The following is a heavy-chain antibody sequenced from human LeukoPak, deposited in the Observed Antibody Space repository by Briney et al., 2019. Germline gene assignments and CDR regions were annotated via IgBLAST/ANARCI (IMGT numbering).Heavy chain of an antibody. V-gene: IGHV1-8*03. J-gene: IGHJ4*02. Sequence: GASVKVSCKASGYTFTSYDINWVRQATGQGLEWMGWMNPNSGNTGYAQKFQGRDTITRNTSISTAYMELSSLRSEDTAVYYCARTPIDYDILTGYYVYFDYWGQGTLVTVSS. D-gene: IGHD3-9*01. CDR1: GYTFTSYD. CDR2: MNPNSGNT. CDR3: ARTPIDYDILTGYYVYFDY.